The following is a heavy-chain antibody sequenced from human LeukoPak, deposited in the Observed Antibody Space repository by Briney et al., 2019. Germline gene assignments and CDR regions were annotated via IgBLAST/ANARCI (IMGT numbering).Heavy chain of an antibody. D-gene: IGHD4-17*01. CDR2: ISSGGNT. V-gene: IGHV3-53*01. CDR1: GFTVSSNY. CDR3: ARGPHPTRALDI. Sequence: PRGSLRLSCAASGFTVSSNYMTWVRQAPGKGLEWVSIISSGGNTYYADSVKGRFTISRDNSKNTLFLQMNSLRAEDTAVYYCARGPHPTRALDIWGRGTMVTVFS. J-gene: IGHJ3*02.